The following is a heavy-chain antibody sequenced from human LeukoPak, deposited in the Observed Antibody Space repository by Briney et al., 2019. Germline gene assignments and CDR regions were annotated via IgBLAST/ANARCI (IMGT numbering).Heavy chain of an antibody. CDR1: GFTVTTKS. D-gene: IGHD5-18*01. Sequence: GGSLRLSCAASGFTVTTKSMAWVRQAPGKGLDWVANIKQDGSEKYYVDSVKGRFTISRDNAKNSLYLQMNSLRAEDTAVYYCAWVQGYGAFDIWGQGTMVTVS. CDR2: IKQDGSEK. V-gene: IGHV3-7*04. J-gene: IGHJ3*02. CDR3: AWVQGYGAFDI.